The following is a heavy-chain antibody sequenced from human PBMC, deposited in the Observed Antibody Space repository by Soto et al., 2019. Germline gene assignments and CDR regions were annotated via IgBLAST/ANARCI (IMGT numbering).Heavy chain of an antibody. CDR1: GFTFDDYA. CDR3: AKDSNTALVAGAVDY. V-gene: IGHV3-9*01. D-gene: IGHD5-18*01. Sequence: EVQLVESGGGLVQPGRSLRLSCAASGFTFDDYAMHWVRQAPGKGLEWVSGISWKSGSIGYADSVKGRFPISRDNAKNSLYRQMNSLRGEDTAWYSCAKDSNTALVAGAVDYWGQGTLVTLSS. J-gene: IGHJ4*02. CDR2: ISWKSGSI.